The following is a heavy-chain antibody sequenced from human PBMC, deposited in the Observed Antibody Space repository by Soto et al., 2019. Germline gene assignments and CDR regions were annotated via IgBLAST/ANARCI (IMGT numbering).Heavy chain of an antibody. CDR2: IYHSGST. Sequence: QLQLQESGSGLVKPSQTLSLTCAVSGGSISSGGYSWRWIRQPPGKGLEWIGYIYHSGSTYYNPSLKSRVTISVDRSKNQFSLKLSSVTAADTAVYYCARVFLAAAATTPDCYYGMDVWGQGTTVTVSS. CDR1: GGSISSGGYS. J-gene: IGHJ6*02. CDR3: ARVFLAAAATTPDCYYGMDV. D-gene: IGHD2-2*01. V-gene: IGHV4-30-2*01.